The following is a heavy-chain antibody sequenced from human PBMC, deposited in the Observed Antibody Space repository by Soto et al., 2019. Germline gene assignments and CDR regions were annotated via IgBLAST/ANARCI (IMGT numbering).Heavy chain of an antibody. CDR3: ARDTPLSWELGAFDI. V-gene: IGHV3-7*05. J-gene: IGHJ3*02. CDR1: GFTFSSYS. D-gene: IGHD1-26*01. CDR2: IKQDGSEK. Sequence: GESLKISCAASGFTFSSYSMSWVRQAPGKGLEWVANIKQDGSEKYYVDSVKGRFTISRDNAKNSLYLQMNSLRAEDTAVYYCARDTPLSWELGAFDIWGQGTMVTVSS.